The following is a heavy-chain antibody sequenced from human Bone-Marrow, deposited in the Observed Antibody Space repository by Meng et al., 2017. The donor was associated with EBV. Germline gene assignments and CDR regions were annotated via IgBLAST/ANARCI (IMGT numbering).Heavy chain of an antibody. D-gene: IGHD1-26*01. V-gene: IGHV1-69*06. CDR2: IIPIFGTA. CDR3: ASTRGIWYDFDY. CDR1: GGTFSSYG. J-gene: IGHJ4*02. Sequence: QGQLVQSGGEVKKCGPSVKVSCKASGGTFSSYGISWVRQAPGQGLEWMGGIIPIFGTANYAQKFQGRVTITADKSTSTAYMELSSLRSEDTAVYYCASTRGIWYDFDYWGQGTLVTVSS.